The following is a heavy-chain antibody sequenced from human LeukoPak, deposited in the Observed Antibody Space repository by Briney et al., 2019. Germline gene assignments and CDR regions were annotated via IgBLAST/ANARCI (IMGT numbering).Heavy chain of an antibody. CDR2: ISGSGGST. D-gene: IGHD1-14*01. CDR3: ARNRSPGRKDYYYMDV. CDR1: GFTFSSYG. Sequence: GGSLRLSCAASGFTFSSYGMSWVRQAPGKGLEWVSAISGSGGSTYYADSVKGRFTIPRDNSKNTLYLQMNSLRAEDTAVYYCARNRSPGRKDYYYMDVWGKGTTVTVSS. J-gene: IGHJ6*03. V-gene: IGHV3-23*01.